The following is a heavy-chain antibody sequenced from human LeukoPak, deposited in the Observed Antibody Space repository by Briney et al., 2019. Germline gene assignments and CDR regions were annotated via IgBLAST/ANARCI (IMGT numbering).Heavy chain of an antibody. D-gene: IGHD3-16*01. Sequence: ASVKVSCKASGYTFTSYDINWGRQATGQGLKWRGWMNPNSANTGYAQKFQGRVTMTRNTSISTAYMELSSLRSEDTAVYYCASLSRASYYYYGMDVWGQGTTVTVSS. J-gene: IGHJ6*02. CDR1: GYTFTSYD. CDR2: MNPNSANT. CDR3: ASLSRASYYYYGMDV. V-gene: IGHV1-8*01.